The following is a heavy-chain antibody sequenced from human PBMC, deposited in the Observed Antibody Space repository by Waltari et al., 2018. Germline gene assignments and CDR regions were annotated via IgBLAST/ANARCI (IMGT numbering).Heavy chain of an antibody. D-gene: IGHD3-10*01. J-gene: IGHJ4*02. Sequence: QVQLVQSGAEVKKPGSSVKVSCKASGGTFSSYAISWVRQAPGQGLEWMGGIIPIFGTANYAQKFQGRVTITTDESTSTAYMELSSLRSEDTAVYYCATSGRITMVQGVGDYWGQGTLVTVSS. CDR1: GGTFSSYA. CDR2: IIPIFGTA. CDR3: ATSGRITMVQGVGDY. V-gene: IGHV1-69*05.